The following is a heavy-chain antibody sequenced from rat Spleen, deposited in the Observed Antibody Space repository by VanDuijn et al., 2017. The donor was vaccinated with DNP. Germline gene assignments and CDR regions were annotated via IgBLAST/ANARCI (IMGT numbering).Heavy chain of an antibody. CDR1: GFTFSNYD. CDR3: ATGGYGGYSEGNWFAY. CDR2: ISPSGGST. J-gene: IGHJ3*01. D-gene: IGHD1-11*01. Sequence: EVKLVESGGGLVQPGRSLKLSCAASGFTFSNYDMAWVRQAPTKGLEWVASISPSGGSTFYRESVKGRFTISKNNAKSTLYLQMDSLRSEDTATYYCATGGYGGYSEGNWFAYWGQGTLVTVSS. V-gene: IGHV5-19*01.